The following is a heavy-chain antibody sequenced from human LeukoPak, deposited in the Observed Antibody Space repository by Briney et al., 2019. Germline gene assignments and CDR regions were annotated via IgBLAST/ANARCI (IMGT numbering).Heavy chain of an antibody. CDR2: IIPIFGTA. D-gene: IGHD3-16*02. CDR1: GGTFISYA. Sequence: SVKVSCKASGGTFISYAISWVRQAPGQGLEWMGRIIPIFGTANYAQKFQGRVTITTDESTSTAYMELSSLRSEDTAVYYCARTGDYVWGSYRLLDYWGQGTLVTVSS. V-gene: IGHV1-69*05. CDR3: ARTGDYVWGSYRLLDY. J-gene: IGHJ4*02.